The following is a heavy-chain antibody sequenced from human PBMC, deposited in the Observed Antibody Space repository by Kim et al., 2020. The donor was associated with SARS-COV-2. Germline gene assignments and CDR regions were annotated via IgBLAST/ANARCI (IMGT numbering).Heavy chain of an antibody. Sequence: SVKVSCKASGGTFSSYAISWVRQAPGQGLEWMGGIIPIFGTANYAQKFQGRVTITADESTSTAYMELSSLRSEDTAVYYCARGTEYPTRVGRDYYYGMDVWGQGTTVTVSS. V-gene: IGHV1-69*13. J-gene: IGHJ6*02. CDR3: ARGTEYPTRVGRDYYYGMDV. D-gene: IGHD2-2*01. CDR1: GGTFSSYA. CDR2: IIPIFGTA.